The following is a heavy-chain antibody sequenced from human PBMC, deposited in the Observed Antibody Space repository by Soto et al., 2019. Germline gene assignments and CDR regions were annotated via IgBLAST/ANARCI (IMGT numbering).Heavy chain of an antibody. CDR2: ISYDGSNK. J-gene: IGHJ5*02. D-gene: IGHD1-7*01. CDR1: GFTFSSYA. Sequence: QVQLVESGGGVVQPGRSLRLSCAASGFTFSSYAMHWVRQAPGKGLEWVAVISYDGSNKYYADSVKGRFTISRDNSKNTLYLQMNSLRAEDTAVYYCARPRTGTTNWFDPWGQGTLVTVSS. CDR3: ARPRTGTTNWFDP. V-gene: IGHV3-30-3*01.